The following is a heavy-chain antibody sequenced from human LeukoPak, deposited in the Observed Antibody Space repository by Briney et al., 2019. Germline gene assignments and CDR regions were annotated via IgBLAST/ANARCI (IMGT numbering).Heavy chain of an antibody. Sequence: SETLSLTCTVSGGSISSYYWSWIRQPAGKGLEWIGRIYTSGSTNYNPSLKSRVTMSVDTSKNQFSLKLSSVTAAGTAVYYCAKDTKTTVVTLLDYWGQGTLVTVSS. CDR2: IYTSGST. D-gene: IGHD4-23*01. CDR1: GGSISSYY. J-gene: IGHJ4*02. CDR3: AKDTKTTVVTLLDY. V-gene: IGHV4-4*07.